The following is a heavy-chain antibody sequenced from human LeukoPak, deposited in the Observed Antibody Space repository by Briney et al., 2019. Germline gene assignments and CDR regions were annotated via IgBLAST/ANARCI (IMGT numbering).Heavy chain of an antibody. J-gene: IGHJ4*02. D-gene: IGHD5-12*01. CDR1: GFTFSSYA. CDR2: ISYDGSNK. V-gene: IGHV3-30*01. Sequence: GGSLRLSCAASGFTFSSYAMHWVRQAPGKGLEWVAVISYDGSNKYYADSVKGRFTISRDNSKNTLYLQMNSLRAEDTAVYYCARGLRLSPLKYWGQGTLVTVSS. CDR3: ARGLRLSPLKY.